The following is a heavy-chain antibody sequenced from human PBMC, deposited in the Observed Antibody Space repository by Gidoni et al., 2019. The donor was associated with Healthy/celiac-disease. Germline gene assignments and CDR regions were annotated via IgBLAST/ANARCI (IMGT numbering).Heavy chain of an antibody. CDR3: ARMGVLRFLEWFPFDY. Sequence: EVQLLASGGGLVQPGGSLRLSCAASGFPFSSYAMSWVSQAPGKGLEWVSAISGSGGSTYYADSVKGRFTISRDNSKNTLYLQMNSLRAEDTAVYYCARMGVLRFLEWFPFDYWGQGTLVTVSS. V-gene: IGHV3-23*01. J-gene: IGHJ4*02. CDR1: GFPFSSYA. CDR2: ISGSGGST. D-gene: IGHD3-3*01.